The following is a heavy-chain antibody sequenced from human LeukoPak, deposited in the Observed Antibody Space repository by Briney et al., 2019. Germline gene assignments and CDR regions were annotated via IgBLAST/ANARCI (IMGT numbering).Heavy chain of an antibody. J-gene: IGHJ6*02. V-gene: IGHV3-48*03. Sequence: GGTQRLSCAASGLTYSSYEMHWVRQAPGKGLEGVSYIRSTDKYMYHALSTEARFTSSTDNAKKSLYLQMNGVRAEDTAVCYCARCVDPQDDRPPYYFGMDVWGQGTTVTFS. CDR2: IRSTDKYM. D-gene: IGHD3-22*01. CDR3: ARCVDPQDDRPPYYFGMDV. CDR1: GLTYSSYE.